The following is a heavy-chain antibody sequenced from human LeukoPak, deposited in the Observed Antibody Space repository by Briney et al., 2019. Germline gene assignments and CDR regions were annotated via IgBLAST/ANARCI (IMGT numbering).Heavy chain of an antibody. V-gene: IGHV3-30*04. D-gene: IGHD3-9*01. CDR1: GFTFSSYA. J-gene: IGHJ4*02. CDR3: ATTLYDILTVPDY. Sequence: PGGSLRLSCAASGFTFSSYAMHWVRQAPGKGLEWVAVISYDGSNKYYADSVMGRFTISRDNSKNTLYLQMNSLRAEDTAVYYCATTLYDILTVPDYWGQGTLVTVSS. CDR2: ISYDGSNK.